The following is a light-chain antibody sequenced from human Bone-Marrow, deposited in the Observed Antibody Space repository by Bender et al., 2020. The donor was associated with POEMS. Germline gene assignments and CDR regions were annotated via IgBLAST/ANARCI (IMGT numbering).Light chain of an antibody. Sequence: QSALTQPASVSGSPGQSITISCTGTTNDVGGYTLVSWYQQQQGKAPKVMSYEVNKRPSGVSNRFSGSKSGNTASLTIYGLQAEDEADYYCSSYAGTTTFVVFGGGTKVTVL. J-gene: IGLJ2*01. CDR1: TNDVGGYTL. V-gene: IGLV2-23*02. CDR3: SSYAGTTTFVV. CDR2: EVN.